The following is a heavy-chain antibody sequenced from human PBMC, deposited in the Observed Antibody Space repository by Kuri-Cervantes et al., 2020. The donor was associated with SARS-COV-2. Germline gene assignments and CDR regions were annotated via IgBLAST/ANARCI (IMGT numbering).Heavy chain of an antibody. CDR3: ARVRTEGLSSIYYFDY. Sequence: GGSLRLSCAASGFTVSSNYMSWIRQAPGKGLEWVSYISSSGSTIYYADSVKGRFTISRDNAKNSLYLQMNSLRAEDTAVYYCARVRTEGLSSIYYFDYWGQGTLVTVSS. CDR2: ISSSGSTI. J-gene: IGHJ4*02. V-gene: IGHV3-11*01. D-gene: IGHD3-16*02. CDR1: GFTVSSNY.